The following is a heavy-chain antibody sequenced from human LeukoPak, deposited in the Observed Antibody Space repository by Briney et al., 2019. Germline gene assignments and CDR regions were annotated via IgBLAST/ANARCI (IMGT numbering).Heavy chain of an antibody. J-gene: IGHJ4*02. CDR2: IWYDGSNK. CDR1: GFTFSSYG. D-gene: IGHD1-26*01. Sequence: GRSLRLSCAASGFTFSSYGMHWVRQAPGKGLEWVAVIWYDGSNKYYADSVKGRFTISRDNSKNTLYLQMNSLRAEDTAVYYCAKDNGVGAFGYWGQGTLVTVSS. CDR3: AKDNGVGAFGY. V-gene: IGHV3-33*06.